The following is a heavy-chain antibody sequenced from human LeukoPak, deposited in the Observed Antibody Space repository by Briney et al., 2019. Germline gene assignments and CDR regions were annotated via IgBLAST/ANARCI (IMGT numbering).Heavy chain of an antibody. CDR1: GGSFSGYY. CDR2: INHSGST. Sequence: SETLSLTCAVYGGSFSGYYWSWIRQPPGKGLEWIGEINHSGSTNYNPSLKSRVTISVDTSKNQFSLKLSSVTAAHTAVYYCARAPIIPCSSPSCSHYYFDYWGKGTLVTVSS. J-gene: IGHJ4*02. CDR3: ARAPIIPCSSPSCSHYYFDY. V-gene: IGHV4-34*01. D-gene: IGHD2-2*01.